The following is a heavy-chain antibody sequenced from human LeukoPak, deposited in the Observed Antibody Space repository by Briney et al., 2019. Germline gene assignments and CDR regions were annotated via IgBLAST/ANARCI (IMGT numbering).Heavy chain of an antibody. Sequence: PSQTLSLTCTVSGGSISSGSYYWSWIRQPAGRGLEWIGRICTSGSTNYNPSLKSRVTISVDTSKNQFSLKLSSVTAADTAVYYCARGNDSSGQVSWGQGTLVTVSS. D-gene: IGHD3-22*01. CDR1: GGSISSGSYY. V-gene: IGHV4-61*02. CDR3: ARGNDSSGQVS. J-gene: IGHJ4*02. CDR2: ICTSGST.